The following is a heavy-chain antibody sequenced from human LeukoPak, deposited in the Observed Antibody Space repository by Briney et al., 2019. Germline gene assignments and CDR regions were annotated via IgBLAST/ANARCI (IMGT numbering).Heavy chain of an antibody. CDR3: AKWGDYDILTGYYVSDF. D-gene: IGHD3-9*01. J-gene: IGHJ4*02. CDR1: GFIFRNYA. V-gene: IGHV3-23*01. Sequence: GASLRLSCAASGFIFRNYAMSWVRQAPGKGLEWASAITGNGDTTYYADSVKGRFTISRDNSKNTLYVEMNTLRAEDTAVYYCAKWGDYDILTGYYVSDFWGQGTLVTVSS. CDR2: ITGNGDTT.